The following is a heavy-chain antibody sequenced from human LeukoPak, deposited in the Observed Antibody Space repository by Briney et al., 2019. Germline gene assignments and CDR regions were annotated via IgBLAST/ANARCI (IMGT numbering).Heavy chain of an antibody. J-gene: IGHJ4*02. D-gene: IGHD6-6*01. CDR3: TTDSAGGRPFDY. V-gene: IGHV3-7*01. Sequence: GGSLRLSCAASGFTFSSYAMNWVRQAPGKGLEWVANIRQDGSDKHYVDSVKGRFTISRDNAKNSLFLQINSLRAEGTAVYFCTTDSAGGRPFDYWGQGSLVTVSS. CDR1: GFTFSSYA. CDR2: IRQDGSDK.